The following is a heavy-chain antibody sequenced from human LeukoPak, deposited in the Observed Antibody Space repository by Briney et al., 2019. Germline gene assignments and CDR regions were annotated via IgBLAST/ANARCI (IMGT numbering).Heavy chain of an antibody. CDR2: IYYSGST. CDR1: GGSISSYY. CDR3: ARVRGRWIRSFDY. Sequence: SETLSLTCTVSGGSISSYYWSWIRQPPGKGLEWIGYIYYSGSTNYNPSLKSRVTISVDTSKNQFSLKLSSVTAADTAVYYCARVRGRWIRSFDYWGQGTLVTVSS. D-gene: IGHD5-24*01. V-gene: IGHV4-59*01. J-gene: IGHJ4*02.